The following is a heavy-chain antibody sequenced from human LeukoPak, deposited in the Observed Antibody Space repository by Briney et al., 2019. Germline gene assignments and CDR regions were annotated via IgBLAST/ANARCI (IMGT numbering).Heavy chain of an antibody. CDR2: IYTGESA. J-gene: IGHJ4*02. CDR3: VRDSRVDNPGLY. D-gene: IGHD1-1*01. V-gene: IGHV3-53*01. CDR1: GFIVSSNY. Sequence: GGPLRLSCAVSGFIVSSNYMSWVRQAPGKGLEWVSVIYTGESASYADSVKGRFSISRDISENTLYLQMDSLRAEDTAVYYCVRDSRVDNPGLYWGQGTLVTVSS.